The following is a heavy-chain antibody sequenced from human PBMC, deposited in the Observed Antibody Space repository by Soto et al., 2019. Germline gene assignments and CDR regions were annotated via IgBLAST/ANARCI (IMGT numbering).Heavy chain of an antibody. Sequence: GGSLRLSCAASGFTFSSYGIHWVRQAPGKGLEWVAVIWYDGSNKYYADSVKGRFTISRDNSKNTLYLQMNSLRAEDTAVYYCAREIYDDYDSSGFDHWGQGTLVTVSS. V-gene: IGHV3-33*01. CDR2: IWYDGSNK. CDR3: AREIYDDYDSSGFDH. D-gene: IGHD3-22*01. CDR1: GFTFSSYG. J-gene: IGHJ4*02.